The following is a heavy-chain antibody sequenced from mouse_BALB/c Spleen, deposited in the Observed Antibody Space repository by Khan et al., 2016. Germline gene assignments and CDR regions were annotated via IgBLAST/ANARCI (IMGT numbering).Heavy chain of an antibody. Sequence: VQLQQSGAELVKPGASVKLSCTASGFKIKDTYMHWVKQRHDQGLEWIGRLDPAHVNHKSEPKLQGKAPLTASTSYKPAHLQLSSLTAEDTAVYYCTREGDYPYWGQGTTLTVSS. V-gene: IGHV14-3*02. CDR2: LDPAHVNH. J-gene: IGHJ2*01. CDR1: GFKIKDTY. CDR3: TREGDYPY. D-gene: IGHD2-13*01.